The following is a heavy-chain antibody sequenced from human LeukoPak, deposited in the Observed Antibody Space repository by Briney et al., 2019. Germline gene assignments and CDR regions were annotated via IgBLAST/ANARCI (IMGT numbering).Heavy chain of an antibody. CDR1: GGTFSSYA. CDR3: ASPAVGQAAPFY. Sequence: ASVKVSCKASGGTFSSYAISWVRQAPGQGLEWMGIINPSGGSTSYAQKFQGRVTMTRDTSTSTVYMELSSLRSEDTAVYYCASPAVGQAAPFYWGQGTLVTVSS. D-gene: IGHD6-13*01. CDR2: INPSGGST. J-gene: IGHJ4*02. V-gene: IGHV1-46*01.